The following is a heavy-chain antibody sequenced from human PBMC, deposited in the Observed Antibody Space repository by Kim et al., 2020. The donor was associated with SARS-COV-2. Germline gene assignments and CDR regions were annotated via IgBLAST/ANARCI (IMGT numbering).Heavy chain of an antibody. J-gene: IGHJ4*02. CDR1: GGSISSGGYY. V-gene: IGHV4-31*03. CDR2: FYYSGST. CDR3: ARVPRFDFWSGYFGY. D-gene: IGHD3-3*01. Sequence: SETLSLTCTVSGGSISSGGYYWSWIRQHPGKGLEWIGYFYYSGSTYYNPSLKSRVTISVDTSKNQFSLKLSSVTAADTAVYYCARVPRFDFWSGYFGYWGQGTLVTVSS.